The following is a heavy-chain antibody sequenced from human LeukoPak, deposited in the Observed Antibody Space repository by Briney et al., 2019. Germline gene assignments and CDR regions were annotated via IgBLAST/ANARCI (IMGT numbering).Heavy chain of an antibody. D-gene: IGHD3-16*01. CDR3: ARVALGWAFFDY. CDR1: GFTFSTYE. CDR2: ISSRGSTI. J-gene: IGHJ4*02. Sequence: GGSLRLSCAASGFTFSTYEMNWVRQAPGKGLEWISYISSRGSTIYYADSVKGRFTISRDNAKNSLYLQMNSLRAEDTAVYYCARVALGWAFFDYWGQGTLVTVSS. V-gene: IGHV3-48*03.